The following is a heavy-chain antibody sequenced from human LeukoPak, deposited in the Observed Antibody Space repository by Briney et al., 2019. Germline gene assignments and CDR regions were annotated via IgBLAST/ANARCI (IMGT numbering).Heavy chain of an antibody. CDR3: AKVAKYYYGSETYYFFEH. CDR2: ITSSSSYI. CDR1: GFTFSTYS. J-gene: IGHJ4*02. D-gene: IGHD3-10*01. V-gene: IGHV3-21*01. Sequence: GGSLRLSCAASGFTFSTYSMNWVRQAPGKGLEWVSSITSSSSYIYYTDSAKGRFTISRDNAKNSLYLQMNSLRVEDTAVYYCAKVAKYYYGSETYYFFEHWGQGTPVTASS.